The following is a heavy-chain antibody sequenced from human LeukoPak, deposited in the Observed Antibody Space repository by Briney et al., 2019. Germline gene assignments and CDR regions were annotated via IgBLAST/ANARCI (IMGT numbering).Heavy chain of an antibody. V-gene: IGHV3-53*01. J-gene: IGHJ4*02. Sequence: GGSLRLSCAASGFTVSSNYMSWVRQAPGKGLEWVSVIYSGGSTYYADSVKGRFTISRDNSKNTLYLQMNSLRAEDTAVYYCAKDRVRWELRSPFDYWGQGTLVTVSS. CDR3: AKDRVRWELRSPFDY. CDR1: GFTVSSNY. CDR2: IYSGGST. D-gene: IGHD1-26*01.